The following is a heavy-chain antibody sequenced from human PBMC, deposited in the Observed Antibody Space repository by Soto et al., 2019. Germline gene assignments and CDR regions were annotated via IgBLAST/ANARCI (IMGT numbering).Heavy chain of an antibody. D-gene: IGHD2-21*01. V-gene: IGHV4-61*01. Sequence: PSQTLSLTCTVSYGSVSNLSYYWILIRQPPGKRLDWIGYIYYSGSTNYNPSLKSRVTMSLDTSKNQFSLNLTSVTTADTAVYYRARCVSDLLFMSMDVWGQGTTVTVSS. CDR1: YGSVSNLSYY. CDR2: IYYSGST. J-gene: IGHJ6*02. CDR3: ARCVSDLLFMSMDV.